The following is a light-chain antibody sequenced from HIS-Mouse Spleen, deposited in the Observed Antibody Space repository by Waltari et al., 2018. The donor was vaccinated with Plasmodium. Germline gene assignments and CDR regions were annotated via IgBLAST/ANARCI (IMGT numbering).Light chain of an antibody. Sequence: SYELTQPPSVSVSPGQTARITCSGDALPKQYAYWYQQKPGQAPGLGIYKDRERPAGIPERFSGSSSGTTVTLTISGVQAEDEADYYCQSADSSGTPNWVFGGGTKLTVL. V-gene: IGLV3-25*03. CDR2: KDR. CDR1: ALPKQY. CDR3: QSADSSGTPNWV. J-gene: IGLJ3*02.